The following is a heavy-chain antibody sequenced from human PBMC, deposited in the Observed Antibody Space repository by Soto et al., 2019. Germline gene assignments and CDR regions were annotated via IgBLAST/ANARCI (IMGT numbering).Heavy chain of an antibody. J-gene: IGHJ3*02. CDR3: WRTPDVLTGYYDAFYI. Sequence: HLQLEESGPGLVKPSETLSLTCTVSGGSVSNNTYYWGWIRQPPGKGLEWIGSIYSSGSTNYHPSLKSHVTISLDTSKNEFSLKLTSVTAADTAVYCCWRTPDVLTGYYDAFYIWGQGTAVTVSS. D-gene: IGHD3-9*01. CDR1: GGSVSNNTYY. CDR2: IYSSGST. V-gene: IGHV4-39*01.